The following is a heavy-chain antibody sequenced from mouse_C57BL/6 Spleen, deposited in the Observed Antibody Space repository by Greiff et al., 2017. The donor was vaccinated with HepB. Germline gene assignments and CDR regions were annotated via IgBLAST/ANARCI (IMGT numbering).Heavy chain of an antibody. CDR3: ARDDYDEGAWFAY. CDR1: GFNIKNTY. CDR2: IDPANGNT. Sequence: EVQLVESVAELVRPGASVKLSCTASGFNIKNTYMHWVKQRPEQGLEWIGRIDPANGNTKYAPKFQGKATITADTSSNTAYLQLSSLTSEDTAIYYCARDDYDEGAWFAYWGQGTLVTVSA. V-gene: IGHV14-3*01. D-gene: IGHD2-4*01. J-gene: IGHJ3*01.